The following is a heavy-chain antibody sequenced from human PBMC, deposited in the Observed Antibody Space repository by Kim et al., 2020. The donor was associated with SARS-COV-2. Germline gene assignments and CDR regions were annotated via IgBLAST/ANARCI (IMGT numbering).Heavy chain of an antibody. J-gene: IGHJ5*02. Sequence: SETLSLICTVSGVSIRQNWWSWVRQSPGKGLEWIGDIYHSGTTNYNPSLANRVTMSADTSRNQCSLKLNSMTLADTAMYYCARGGGSGLTAVDWFDPWGQGTRVAVSS. CDR1: GVSIRQNW. V-gene: IGHV4-4*02. D-gene: IGHD6-25*01. CDR3: ARGGGSGLTAVDWFDP. CDR2: IYHSGTT.